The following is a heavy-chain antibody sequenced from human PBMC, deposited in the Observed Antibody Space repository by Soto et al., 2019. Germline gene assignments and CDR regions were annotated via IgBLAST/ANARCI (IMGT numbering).Heavy chain of an antibody. Sequence: QITLKESGPSLVKPTQTLTLTCTFSGFSLTTSGVGVAWIRQPPGQALEWLGLIYWDDDKRYSPSLKSRLTITKDTSKHQVVLTMTNVDPVDTATYYCAHRPTVRYYYGMDVWGQGTTVTVSS. V-gene: IGHV2-5*02. J-gene: IGHJ6*02. D-gene: IGHD4-4*01. CDR1: GFSLTTSGVG. CDR3: AHRPTVRYYYGMDV. CDR2: IYWDDDK.